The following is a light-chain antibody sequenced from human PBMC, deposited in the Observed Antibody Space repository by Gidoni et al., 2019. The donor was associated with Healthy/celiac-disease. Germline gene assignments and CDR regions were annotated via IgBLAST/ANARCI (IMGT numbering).Light chain of an antibody. CDR3: QKYNSAPYT. Sequence: DIKMTQPPSSLASSVGDRVTITCRASQVINNYLAWYQQKPGKVPKLLIYAASTLQSGVPSRFSGGGSGTDFTPTISSLQPEDVANYYCQKYNSAPYTFGQGTKLEIK. J-gene: IGKJ2*01. V-gene: IGKV1-27*01. CDR1: QVINNY. CDR2: AAS.